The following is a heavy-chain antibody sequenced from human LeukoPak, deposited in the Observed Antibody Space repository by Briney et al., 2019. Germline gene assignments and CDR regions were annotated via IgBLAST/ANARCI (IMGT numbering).Heavy chain of an antibody. CDR2: ISSSGSTI. CDR1: GFTFSSYG. CDR3: ARRGPLYYGIDY. D-gene: IGHD1-26*01. V-gene: IGHV3-48*04. J-gene: IGHJ4*02. Sequence: GGSLRLSCAASGFTFSSYGMSWVRRAPGKGLEWVSYISSSGSTIYYADSVKGRFTISRDNAKNSLYLQMNSLRAEDTAVYYCARRGPLYYGIDYWGQGTLVTVSS.